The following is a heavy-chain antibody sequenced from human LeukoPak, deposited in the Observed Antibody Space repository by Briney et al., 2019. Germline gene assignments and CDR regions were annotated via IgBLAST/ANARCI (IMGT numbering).Heavy chain of an antibody. CDR3: AREVEYYDSSGYRPHAFDI. CDR1: GGSIISSNEY. J-gene: IGHJ3*02. Sequence: AETLSLTCTVSGGSIISSNEYWGWTRQPAGKGLEWFGSISYSGGTAYNPSLRSRVTISVDTSKNQFSLKVNSVTAADTAVYYCAREVEYYDSSGYRPHAFDIWGQGTLVTVSS. V-gene: IGHV4-39*02. D-gene: IGHD3-22*01. CDR2: ISYSGGT.